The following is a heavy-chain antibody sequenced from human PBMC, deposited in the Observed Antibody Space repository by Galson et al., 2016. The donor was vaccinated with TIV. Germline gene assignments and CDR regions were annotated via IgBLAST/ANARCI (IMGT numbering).Heavy chain of an antibody. V-gene: IGHV3-30*19. J-gene: IGHJ5*02. D-gene: IGHD5-24*01. Sequence: SLRLSCATSGFTFGSYGMHWVRQAPGQGLQWVAYISFDGSEQYYRDSVKGRFTISRDRDTLFLQMNSLRRDDTAVYYVARVDNSYWSGPWGHGTLVTVSS. CDR3: ARVDNSYWSGP. CDR2: ISFDGSEQ. CDR1: GFTFGSYG.